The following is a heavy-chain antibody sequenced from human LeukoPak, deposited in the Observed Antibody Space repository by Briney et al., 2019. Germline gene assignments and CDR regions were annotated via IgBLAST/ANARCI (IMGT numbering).Heavy chain of an antibody. V-gene: IGHV4-30-2*01. CDR3: ARDFLRQWLAP. CDR2: IYHSGST. D-gene: IGHD6-19*01. CDR1: GGSISSGGYY. Sequence: SETLSLTCTVSGGSISSGGYYWSWIRQPPGKGLEWIGYIYHSGSTYYNPSLKSRVTISVDRSKNQFSLKLSSVTAADTAVYYCARDFLRQWLAPWGQGTLVTVSS. J-gene: IGHJ5*02.